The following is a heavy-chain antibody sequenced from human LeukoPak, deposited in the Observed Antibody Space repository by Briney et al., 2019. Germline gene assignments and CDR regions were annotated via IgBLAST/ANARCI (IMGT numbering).Heavy chain of an antibody. J-gene: IGHJ6*02. Sequence: SETLSLTCAVYGGSFSGYYWSWIRQPPGKGLEWIGEINHSGSTNYNPSLKSRVTISVDTSKNQFSLKLSSVTAADTAVYYCARLLVVVVPAATEIYYYGMDVWGQGTTVTVSS. CDR1: GGSFSGYY. V-gene: IGHV4-34*01. CDR2: INHSGST. CDR3: ARLLVVVVPAATEIYYYGMDV. D-gene: IGHD2-2*01.